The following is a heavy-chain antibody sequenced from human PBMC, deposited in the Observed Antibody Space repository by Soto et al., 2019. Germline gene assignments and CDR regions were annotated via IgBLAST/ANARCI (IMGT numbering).Heavy chain of an antibody. Sequence: ASVKVSCKASGYTFTGYYMHWVRQAPGQGLEWMGWINPNSGGTNYAQKFQGWVTMTRDTSISTAYMELSRLRSDDTAVYYCARDRYSSSWSIGVRLYYYYYGMDVWGQGTTVTVSS. J-gene: IGHJ6*02. D-gene: IGHD6-13*01. V-gene: IGHV1-2*04. CDR2: INPNSGGT. CDR1: GYTFTGYY. CDR3: ARDRYSSSWSIGVRLYYYYYGMDV.